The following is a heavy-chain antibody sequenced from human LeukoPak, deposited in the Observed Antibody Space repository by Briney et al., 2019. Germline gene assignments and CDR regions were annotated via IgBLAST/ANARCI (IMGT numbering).Heavy chain of an antibody. V-gene: IGHV4-59*08. D-gene: IGHD3-22*01. Sequence: SETLSLTCTVSGGSISSYYWSWTRQPPGKGLEWIGYIYYSGSTNYNPSLKSRVTISVDTSKNQFSLKLSSVTAADTAVYYCARRLQGDYYDSSGYYYAWWFDPWGQGTLVTVSS. J-gene: IGHJ5*02. CDR2: IYYSGST. CDR1: GGSISSYY. CDR3: ARRLQGDYYDSSGYYYAWWFDP.